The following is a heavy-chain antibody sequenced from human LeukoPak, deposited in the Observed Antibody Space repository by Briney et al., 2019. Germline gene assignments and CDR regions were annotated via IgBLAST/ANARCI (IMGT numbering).Heavy chain of an antibody. D-gene: IGHD3-22*01. V-gene: IGHV1-46*01. J-gene: IGHJ4*02. Sequence: ASVKVSCKASRYTFTSYYMHWVRQAPGQGLEWMGIINPSGGSTSYAQKFQGRVTMTRDTSTSTVYMELSSLRSEDTAVYYCARDESSSGPLYYFDYWGQGTLVTVSS. CDR1: RYTFTSYY. CDR3: ARDESSSGPLYYFDY. CDR2: INPSGGST.